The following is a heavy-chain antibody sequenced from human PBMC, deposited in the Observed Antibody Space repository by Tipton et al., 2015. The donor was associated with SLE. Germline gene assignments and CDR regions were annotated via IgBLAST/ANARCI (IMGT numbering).Heavy chain of an antibody. V-gene: IGHV4-61*09. D-gene: IGHD2-2*01. Sequence: TLSLTCTVSGGSISSGSYYWSWIRQPAGKGLEWIGHIYTSGSTNYNPSLKSRVTISVDTSKNQFSLKLSSVTAADTAVYYCARGYCSSPSCYVGGYYGMDVWGQGTTVTVPS. CDR2: IYTSGST. CDR3: ARGYCSSPSCYVGGYYGMDV. J-gene: IGHJ6*02. CDR1: GGSISSGSYY.